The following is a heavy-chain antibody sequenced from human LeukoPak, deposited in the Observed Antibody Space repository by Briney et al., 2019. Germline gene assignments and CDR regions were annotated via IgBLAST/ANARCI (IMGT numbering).Heavy chain of an antibody. V-gene: IGHV4-59*01. CDR1: GGSISTDY. D-gene: IGHD7-27*01. CDR3: ARAWGRDFNY. Sequence: SETLSLTCTLSGGSISTDYWNWIRQPPGKGLEWIGYIDYSGSTNYNPSLKSRVTILVDTSKNQFSLRLCSVTAADTAVYYCARAWGRDFNYWGQGTLVTVSS. J-gene: IGHJ4*02. CDR2: IDYSGST.